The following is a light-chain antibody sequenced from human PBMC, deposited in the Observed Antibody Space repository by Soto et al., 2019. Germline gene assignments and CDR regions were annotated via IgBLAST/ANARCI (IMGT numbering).Light chain of an antibody. V-gene: IGLV3-25*03. CDR3: QSADSSGTYQGV. J-gene: IGLJ2*01. CDR1: ALPKQY. Sequence: SSELTQPPSVSVSPGQTARITCSGDALPKQYAYWYQQKPGQAPVLVIYKDSERPSGIPERFSGSSSGTTVTLTISGVQAEDEADYYCQSADSSGTYQGVFGGGTQLTVL. CDR2: KDS.